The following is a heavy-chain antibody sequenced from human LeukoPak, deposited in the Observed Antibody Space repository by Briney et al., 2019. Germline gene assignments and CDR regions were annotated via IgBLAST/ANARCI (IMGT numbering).Heavy chain of an antibody. CDR2: ISYDGSNK. V-gene: IGHV3-30*04. CDR3: ARGRGGSGVNWFDR. Sequence: GGSLRLSCAASGFTFSSYAMHWVRQPPGKGLEWVAVISYDGSNKYYADSVKDRLTISRDNSKNTLYLQMNSLRAEDTAVYYCARGRGGSGVNWFDRWGQGTLVSVSS. D-gene: IGHD3-10*01. CDR1: GFTFSSYA. J-gene: IGHJ5*02.